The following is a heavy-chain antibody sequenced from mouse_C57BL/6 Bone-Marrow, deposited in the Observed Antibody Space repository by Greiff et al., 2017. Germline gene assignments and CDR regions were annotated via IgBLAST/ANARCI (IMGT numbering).Heavy chain of an antibody. CDR2: IRNKANGYTT. D-gene: IGHD2-1*01. V-gene: IGHV7-3*01. Sequence: EVKLMESGGGLVQPGGSLSLSCAASGFTFTDYYMSWVRQPPGKALEWLGFIRNKANGYTTEYSASVKGRFTISRDNSQSILYLQMNALRADGSATYYCARYKGNSGFYSYYCDYWGQGTTLTVSS. CDR1: GFTFTDYY. J-gene: IGHJ2*01. CDR3: ARYKGNSGFYSYYCDY.